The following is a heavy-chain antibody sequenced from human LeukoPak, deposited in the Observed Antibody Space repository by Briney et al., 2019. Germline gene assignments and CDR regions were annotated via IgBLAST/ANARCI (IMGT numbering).Heavy chain of an antibody. J-gene: IGHJ4*02. Sequence: GASVKVSCKASGYTFTGYYMHWVRQAPGQGLEWMGGIIPIFGTANYAQKFQGRVTITADESTSTAYMELSSLRSEDTAVYYCAPAGPTGGFDYWGQGTLVTVSS. CDR2: IIPIFGTA. CDR1: GYTFTGYY. V-gene: IGHV1-69*13. D-gene: IGHD3-16*01. CDR3: APAGPTGGFDY.